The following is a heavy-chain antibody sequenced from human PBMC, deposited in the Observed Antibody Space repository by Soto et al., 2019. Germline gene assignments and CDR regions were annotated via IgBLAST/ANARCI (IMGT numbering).Heavy chain of an antibody. Sequence: QVQLVQSGAEVKKPGSSVKVSCKASGGTFSSYAISWVRQAPGQGLEWMGGIIPIFGTANYAQKFQGRVTSTADESTSTAYRELSSLRSEDTAVYYWARGDSSGYRYFQHWGQGTLVTVSS. J-gene: IGHJ1*01. D-gene: IGHD3-22*01. CDR1: GGTFSSYA. V-gene: IGHV1-69*12. CDR2: IIPIFGTA. CDR3: ARGDSSGYRYFQH.